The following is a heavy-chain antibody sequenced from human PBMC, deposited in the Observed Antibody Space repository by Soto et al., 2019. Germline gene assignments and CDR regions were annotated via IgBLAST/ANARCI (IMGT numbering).Heavy chain of an antibody. Sequence: XETLPLTCNVAGGSISSYYWSWIRQPPGEGLEYIGYIYYRGSTNYNPSLKSRVTISVDTSKNQFSLKLSSVTAAATAVYYCARASGYSYGPFDYSGHGTLVTVSS. J-gene: IGHJ4*01. CDR1: GGSISSYY. CDR3: ARASGYSYGPFDY. CDR2: IYYRGST. D-gene: IGHD5-18*01. V-gene: IGHV4-59*12.